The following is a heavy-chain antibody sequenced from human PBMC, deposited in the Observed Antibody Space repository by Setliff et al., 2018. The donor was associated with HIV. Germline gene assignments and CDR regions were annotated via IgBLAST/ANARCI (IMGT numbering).Heavy chain of an antibody. Sequence: GASVKVSCKASGDTLSIHPISWVRQAPGRGLEWMGGIIPAFGRANYAQKFQGRVTITRDTSASTAYMELSSLRPEDTAVYYCASPTAIPHWGQGTLVTVSS. V-gene: IGHV1-69*05. CDR1: GDTLSIHP. CDR2: IIPAFGRA. D-gene: IGHD2-21*02. CDR3: ASPTAIPH. J-gene: IGHJ4*02.